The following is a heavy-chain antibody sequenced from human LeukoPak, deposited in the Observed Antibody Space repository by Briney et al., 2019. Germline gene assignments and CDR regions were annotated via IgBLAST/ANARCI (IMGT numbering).Heavy chain of an antibody. D-gene: IGHD3-10*01. CDR3: ARAMVRGVPSPGYADV. CDR2: IYYSGSS. J-gene: IGHJ6*02. V-gene: IGHV4-59*01. Sequence: PSETLSLTCNVSGGSISGYHWSWIRQPPGKGLEWLGYIYYSGSSNYNPSLKSRVTISADTSKNQFSLKLSSVTAADTAVYYCARAMVRGVPSPGYADVWGQGTTVTVSS. CDR1: GGSISGYH.